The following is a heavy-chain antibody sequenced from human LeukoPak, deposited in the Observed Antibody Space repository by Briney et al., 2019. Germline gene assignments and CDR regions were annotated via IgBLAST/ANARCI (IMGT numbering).Heavy chain of an antibody. J-gene: IGHJ4*02. Sequence: SETLSLTCTVSGGSVSSGSYYWSWIRQPPGKGLEWIGYIYCSGSTNYNPSLKSRVTISVDTSKNQFSLKLSSVTAADTAVYYCASLYYYDSSGYYHFDYWGQGTLVTVSS. D-gene: IGHD3-22*01. CDR3: ASLYYYDSSGYYHFDY. CDR1: GGSVSSGSYY. CDR2: IYCSGST. V-gene: IGHV4-61*01.